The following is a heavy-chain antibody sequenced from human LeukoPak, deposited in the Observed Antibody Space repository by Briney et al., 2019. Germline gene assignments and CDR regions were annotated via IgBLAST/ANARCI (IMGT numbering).Heavy chain of an antibody. D-gene: IGHD3-10*01. CDR2: IIPIFGTA. CDR3: ARDSRYYGSGTPPDY. V-gene: IGHV1-69*13. J-gene: IGHJ4*02. Sequence: SVKVSCKASGGTFSSYAISWARQAPGQGLEWMGGIIPIFGTANYAQKFQGRVTITADESTSTAYMELSSLRSEDTAVYYCARDSRYYGSGTPPDYWGQGTLVTVSS. CDR1: GGTFSSYA.